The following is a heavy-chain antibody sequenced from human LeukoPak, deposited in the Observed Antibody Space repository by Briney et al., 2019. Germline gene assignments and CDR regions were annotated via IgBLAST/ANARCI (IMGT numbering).Heavy chain of an antibody. CDR2: ITSSSNYI. CDR1: GFTFSSYS. V-gene: IGHV3-21*01. Sequence: GGSLRLSCAASGFTFSSYSMNWVRQPPGKGLEWVSSITSSSNYIYYADSVKGRFTISRDNAKNSLYLQMNSLRAEDTAVYYCARDVEAMAAAGGGVDYWGQGTLVTVSS. CDR3: ARDVEAMAAAGGGVDY. J-gene: IGHJ4*02. D-gene: IGHD6-13*01.